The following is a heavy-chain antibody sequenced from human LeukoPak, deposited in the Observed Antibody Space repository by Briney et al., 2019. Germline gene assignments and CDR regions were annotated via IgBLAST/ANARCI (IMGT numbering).Heavy chain of an antibody. Sequence: PGGSLRLSCAASGLAFSAYEMHWVRQAPRKGLVWVSRISTDGYTTDYADFVQGRFTASRDNTKNTWSLEMNSLRAEGTAVYYCVVGGSPGYWGQGTLVTVSS. V-gene: IGHV3-74*01. J-gene: IGHJ4*02. CDR2: ISTDGYTT. CDR1: GLAFSAYE. D-gene: IGHD2-15*01. CDR3: VVGGSPGY.